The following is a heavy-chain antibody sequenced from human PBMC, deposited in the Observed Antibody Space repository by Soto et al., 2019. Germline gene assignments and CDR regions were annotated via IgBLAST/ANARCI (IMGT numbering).Heavy chain of an antibody. CDR3: ARGAIYCSGGSCPIIYFDY. D-gene: IGHD2-15*01. CDR2: ISAYNGNT. J-gene: IGHJ4*02. Sequence: QVQLVQSGAEVKKPGASVKVSCKASGYTFTSYGISWVRQAPGQGLEWMGWISAYNGNTNYAQKLQGRVTMTTDTSTSTAYMELRSLRSDGTAVYYCARGAIYCSGGSCPIIYFDYWGQGTLVTVSS. V-gene: IGHV1-18*01. CDR1: GYTFTSYG.